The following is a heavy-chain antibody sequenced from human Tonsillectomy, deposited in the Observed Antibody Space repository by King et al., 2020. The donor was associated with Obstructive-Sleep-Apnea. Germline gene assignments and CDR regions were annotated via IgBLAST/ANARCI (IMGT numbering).Heavy chain of an antibody. CDR3: ARDPEYYDSSGYYYYGMDV. CDR1: GGSVRSGSYY. J-gene: IGHJ6*02. CDR2: IYYTGST. V-gene: IGHV4-61*01. Sequence: QLQESGPGLVKPSETLSLTCTVSGGSVRSGSYYWSWIRQPPGKGLEWIGYIYYTGSTNYNPSLKSRFPNSVDTSKNQFSLNLSSVTAADTAVYYCARDPEYYDSSGYYYYGMDVWGQGTTVTVSS. D-gene: IGHD3-22*01.